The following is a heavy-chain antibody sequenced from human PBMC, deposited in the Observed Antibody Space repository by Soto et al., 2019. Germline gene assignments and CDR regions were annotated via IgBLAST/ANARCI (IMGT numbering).Heavy chain of an antibody. J-gene: IGHJ4*02. CDR2: ISYAGSNK. CDR1: GFTFSSYA. D-gene: IGHD5-18*01. Sequence: QVQLVESGGGVVQPGRSLRLSCAASGFTFSSYAMHWVRQAPGKGLEWVAVISYAGSNKYYADSVKGRFTISRDTSKNTMYLQMNSLRAEDTAVYYCASDPYSYGPKFGYFDYWGQGTLVTVSS. CDR3: ASDPYSYGPKFGYFDY. V-gene: IGHV3-30-3*01.